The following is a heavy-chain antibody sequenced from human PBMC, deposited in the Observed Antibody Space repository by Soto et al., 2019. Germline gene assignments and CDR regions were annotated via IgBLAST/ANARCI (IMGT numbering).Heavy chain of an antibody. CDR2: ISWNGDDI. Sequence: DVQLVESGGGLVQPGRSLRLSCAASGYNLVDYVMHCVRQAPGKGLEWVASISWNGDDIGYADSVDRRFTIFRENAKKSLFLQMNSLRTEDSGWYYCANVVTRMWLQHLDSWGQGTLVTVSS. D-gene: IGHD5-18*01. CDR3: ANVVTRMWLQHLDS. J-gene: IGHJ4*02. CDR1: GYNLVDYV. V-gene: IGHV3-9*01.